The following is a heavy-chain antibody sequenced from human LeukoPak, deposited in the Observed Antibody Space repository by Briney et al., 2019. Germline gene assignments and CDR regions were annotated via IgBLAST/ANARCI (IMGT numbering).Heavy chain of an antibody. CDR1: GGSISSYY. D-gene: IGHD3-10*01. J-gene: IGHJ5*02. CDR2: IYYSGST. V-gene: IGHV4-59*08. Sequence: PSETLSLTCTVSGGSISSYYWSWIRQPPRKGLEWIGYIYYSGSTNHNPSLKSRVTISVDTSKNQFSLKLSSVTAADTAVYYCARRTMVRGVLNWFDPWGQGTLVTVSS. CDR3: ARRTMVRGVLNWFDP.